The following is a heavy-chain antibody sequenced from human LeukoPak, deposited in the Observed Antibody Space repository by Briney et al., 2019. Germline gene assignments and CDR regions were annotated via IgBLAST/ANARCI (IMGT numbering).Heavy chain of an antibody. CDR3: AKGTIFGDFNYMDV. Sequence: SETLSLTCTVSGYSISSGYYWGWIRQPPGKGLEWIGSIYHSGSTYYNPSLKSRVTISVDTSKNQFSLKLSSVTAADTAVYYCAKGTIFGDFNYMDVWGKGTTVTVSS. V-gene: IGHV4-38-2*02. D-gene: IGHD3-3*01. J-gene: IGHJ6*03. CDR2: IYHSGST. CDR1: GYSISSGYY.